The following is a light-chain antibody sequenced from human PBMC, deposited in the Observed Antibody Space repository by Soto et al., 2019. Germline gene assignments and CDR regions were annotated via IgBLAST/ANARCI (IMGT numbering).Light chain of an antibody. Sequence: QSALTQPPSASGSPGQSVTISCTGTSSDVGAYNYVSWYQQHAGKAPKLVIYEVTKRPSGVPDRFSGSKSANTASLTVSGLQAEEEADYDCSSFASSNTWVFGGGTKVTVL. CDR3: SSFASSNTWV. CDR1: SSDVGAYNY. J-gene: IGLJ3*02. CDR2: EVT. V-gene: IGLV2-8*01.